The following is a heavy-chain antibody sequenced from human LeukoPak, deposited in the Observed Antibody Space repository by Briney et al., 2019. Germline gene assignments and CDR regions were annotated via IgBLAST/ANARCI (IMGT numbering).Heavy chain of an antibody. CDR3: ARGEYYYDSSGYYTQTPVY. D-gene: IGHD3-22*01. J-gene: IGHJ4*02. CDR1: GFIFSSYG. CDR2: IWYDGSNK. V-gene: IGHV3-33*01. Sequence: GGSLRLSCAASGFIFSSYGMHWVRQAPGKGLEWVAVIWYDGSNKYYADSVKGRFTISRDNSKNTLYLQMNSLRAEDTAVYYCARGEYYYDSSGYYTQTPVYWGQGTLVTVSS.